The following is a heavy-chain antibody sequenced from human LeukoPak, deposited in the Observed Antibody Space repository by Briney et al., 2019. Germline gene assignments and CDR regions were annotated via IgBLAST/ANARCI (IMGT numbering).Heavy chain of an antibody. V-gene: IGHV3-33*01. D-gene: IGHD3-22*01. CDR3: ASNYYDSSDYYVDAFDI. Sequence: TGGSLRLSCAASGFTFSSYGMHWVRQAPGKGLEWVAVIWYDGSNKYYADSVKGRFTISRDNSKNTLYLQMNSLRAEDTAVYYCASNYYDSSDYYVDAFDIWGQGTMVTVSS. CDR2: IWYDGSNK. J-gene: IGHJ3*02. CDR1: GFTFSSYG.